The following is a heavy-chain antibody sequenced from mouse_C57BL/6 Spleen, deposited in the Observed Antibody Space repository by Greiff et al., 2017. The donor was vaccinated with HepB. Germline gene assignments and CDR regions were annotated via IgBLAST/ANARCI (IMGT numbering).Heavy chain of an antibody. V-gene: IGHV1-69*01. Sequence: VQLQQSGAELVMPGASVELSCKASGYTFTSYWMHWVKQRPGQGLEWIGEIDPSDSYTNYNQKFKGKSTLTVDKSSSTAYMQLSSLTSEDSAVYYCARNYGSRGFDVWGTGTTVTVSS. CDR2: IDPSDSYT. CDR3: ARNYGSRGFDV. J-gene: IGHJ1*03. CDR1: GYTFTSYW. D-gene: IGHD1-1*01.